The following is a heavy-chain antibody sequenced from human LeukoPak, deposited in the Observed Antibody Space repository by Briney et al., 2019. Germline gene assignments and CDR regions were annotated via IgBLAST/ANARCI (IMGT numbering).Heavy chain of an antibody. CDR1: GYTFTGYY. Sequence: GASVKVSCKASGYTFTGYYMHWVRQAPGQGLEWMGWINPNSGGTNYAQKFQGRVTMTRDTSISTAYMELSRLRSDDTAVYYCATDRSIAARRFDYWGQGTLVTVSS. CDR2: INPNSGGT. CDR3: ATDRSIAARRFDY. J-gene: IGHJ4*02. D-gene: IGHD6-6*01. V-gene: IGHV1-2*02.